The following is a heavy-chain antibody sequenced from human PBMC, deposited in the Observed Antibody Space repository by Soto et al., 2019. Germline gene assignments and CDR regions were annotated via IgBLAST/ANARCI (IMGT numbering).Heavy chain of an antibody. V-gene: IGHV4-39*02. CDR3: ARRRSGGPSAFDL. CDR2: IYYTGNT. J-gene: IGHJ3*01. CDR1: GDSIISYNSF. Sequence: NPSETLSLTCTLSGDSIISYNSFWGWFRQPPGKGPEWLGSIYYTGNTYYNPSLKSRVTIFVDTSKKHFSLRLNSVTAADTAVYFCARRRSGGPSAFDLWGQGTMVTVSS. D-gene: IGHD2-15*01.